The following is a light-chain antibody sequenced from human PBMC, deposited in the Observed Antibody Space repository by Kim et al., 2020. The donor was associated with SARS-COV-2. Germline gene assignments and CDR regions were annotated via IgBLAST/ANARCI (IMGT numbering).Light chain of an antibody. V-gene: IGLV2-11*01. J-gene: IGLJ1*01. Sequence: QSALTQPSSVSGSPGQSVTIYCTGTSSDVGAYNYVAWYQQHTGKAPKLMIYDVSKRPSGVPDRFSGSKSGNTSSLTISGLQAEDEADYYCCSYAGSYSYVFGTGNKVTVL. CDR2: DVS. CDR1: SSDVGAYNY. CDR3: CSYAGSYSYV.